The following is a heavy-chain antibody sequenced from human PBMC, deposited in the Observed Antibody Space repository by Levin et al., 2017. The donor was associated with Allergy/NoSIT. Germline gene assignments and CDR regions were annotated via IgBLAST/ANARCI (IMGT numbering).Heavy chain of an antibody. CDR3: ARVGPGYCSGGSCYPHWFDP. V-gene: IGHV1-69*13. D-gene: IGHD2-15*01. Sequence: ASVKVSCKASGGTFSSYAISWVRQAPGQGLEWMGGIIPIFGTANYAQKFQGRVTITADESTSTAYMELSSLRSEDTAVYYCARVGPGYCSGGSCYPHWFDPWGQGTLVTVSS. J-gene: IGHJ5*02. CDR2: IIPIFGTA. CDR1: GGTFSSYA.